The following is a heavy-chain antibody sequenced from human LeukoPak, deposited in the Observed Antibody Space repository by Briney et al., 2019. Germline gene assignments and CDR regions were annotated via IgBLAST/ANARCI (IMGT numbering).Heavy chain of an antibody. J-gene: IGHJ6*03. CDR1: GFTFTDYA. CDR3: ARIGYDILTGYSRRDYYYYYMDV. Sequence: PGGSLRLSCVASGFTFTDYAMSWVRQAPGKGPEWVSSISGSGGSSYYADSVKGRFTISRDNAKNSLYLQMNSLRAEDTALYYCARIGYDILTGYSRRDYYYYYMDVWGKGTTVTVSS. D-gene: IGHD3-9*01. V-gene: IGHV3-23*01. CDR2: ISGSGGSS.